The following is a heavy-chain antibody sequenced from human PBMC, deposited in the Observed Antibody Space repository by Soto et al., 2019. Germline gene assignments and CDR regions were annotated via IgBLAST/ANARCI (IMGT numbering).Heavy chain of an antibody. Sequence: SETLSLTCTVSGGSISSYYWSWIRQPPGKGLEWIGYIYYSGSTNYNPSLKSRVTISVDTSKNQFSLKLSSVTAADTAVYYCARDSPNSSSWYAFDIWGQGTMVTVSS. CDR2: IYYSGST. CDR3: ARDSPNSSSWYAFDI. V-gene: IGHV4-59*01. CDR1: GGSISSYY. J-gene: IGHJ3*02. D-gene: IGHD6-13*01.